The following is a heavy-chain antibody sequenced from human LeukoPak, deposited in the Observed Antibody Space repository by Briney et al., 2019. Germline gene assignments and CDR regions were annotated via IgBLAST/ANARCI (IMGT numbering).Heavy chain of an antibody. Sequence: ASVNVSCKASGYTFTGYYMFWVRQAPGQGLEWMGWINPNSGDTNYAQKFQGRVTMTRDTSISTAYMELSRLRSDDTAVYYCAREGSMVRGVIIGDFDYWGQGTLVTVSS. CDR3: AREGSMVRGVIIGDFDY. CDR2: INPNSGDT. J-gene: IGHJ4*02. D-gene: IGHD3-10*01. V-gene: IGHV1-2*02. CDR1: GYTFTGYY.